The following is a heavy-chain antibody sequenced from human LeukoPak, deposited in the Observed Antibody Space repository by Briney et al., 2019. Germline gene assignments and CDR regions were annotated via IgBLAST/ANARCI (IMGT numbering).Heavy chain of an antibody. CDR1: GGSISSYY. D-gene: IGHD6-13*01. J-gene: IGHJ6*03. CDR2: IYTSGST. V-gene: IGHV4-4*07. Sequence: SETLSLTCTVSGGSISSYYWSWIRQPAGKGLEWIGRIYTSGSTNYNPSLKSRVTMSVDTSKNQFSLKLSSVTAADTAVYYCARALAAAATKGYYYYYYYMDVWGKGTTVTVSS. CDR3: ARALAAAATKGYYYYYYYMDV.